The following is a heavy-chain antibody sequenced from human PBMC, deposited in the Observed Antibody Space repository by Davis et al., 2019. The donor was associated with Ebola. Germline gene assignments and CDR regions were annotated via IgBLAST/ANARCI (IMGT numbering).Heavy chain of an antibody. V-gene: IGHV4-39*07. CDR1: GGSISSSSYY. CDR2: IYHSGST. D-gene: IGHD4-17*01. CDR3: AGYGDYFLG. J-gene: IGHJ4*02. Sequence: MPSETLSLTCTVSGGSISSSSYYWGWIRQPPGKGLEWIGYIYHSGSTFYNPSLKSRVTISVDRSKNQFSLKLSSVTAADTAVYYCAGYGDYFLGWGRGTLVTVSS.